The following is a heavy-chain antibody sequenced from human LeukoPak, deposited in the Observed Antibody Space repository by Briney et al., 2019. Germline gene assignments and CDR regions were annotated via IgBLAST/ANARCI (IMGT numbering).Heavy chain of an antibody. CDR2: IYSSGNT. J-gene: IGHJ4*02. CDR3: ARHLSGTTMSHYFDF. Sequence: SETLSLTCTVSGDSISSGRNYWGWIRQSPGKGLEWIASIYSSGNTHFNPSLKSRVSISVDTSKNQVSLKLYSVTASDAAIYYCARHLSGTTMSHYFDFWGQGTLVTVSS. V-gene: IGHV4-39*01. CDR1: GDSISSGRNY. D-gene: IGHD1-1*01.